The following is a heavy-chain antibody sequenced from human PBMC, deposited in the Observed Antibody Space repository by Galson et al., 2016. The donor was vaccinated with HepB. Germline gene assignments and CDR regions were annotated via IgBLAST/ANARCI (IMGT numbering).Heavy chain of an antibody. CDR3: ARLGTSGGPYYYYGLDV. CDR2: IRNRANSYTT. V-gene: IGHV3-72*01. J-gene: IGHJ6*02. CDR1: GFTFSDYY. Sequence: SLRLSCAASGFTFSDYYMDWVRQAPGKGLEWVGRIRNRANSYTTEYAASVRGRFTISRDDSRNSLYLQMNRLKTEDTAVYFCARLGTSGGPYYYYGLDVWGQGTTVTVSS. D-gene: IGHD4-23*01.